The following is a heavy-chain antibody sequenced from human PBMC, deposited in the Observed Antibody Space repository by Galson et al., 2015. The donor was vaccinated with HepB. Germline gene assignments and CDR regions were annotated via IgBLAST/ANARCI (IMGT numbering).Heavy chain of an antibody. D-gene: IGHD3-10*01. Sequence: SETLSLTCTVSGDSISNARWWSWVRQPPGEGLEWIGEAYHSGGTNYRPSLKSRVTISVDKSKNQFSPKLTSVTAADTAVYYCARAKEGRGYFDYWGQGTLVTVSS. J-gene: IGHJ4*02. CDR3: ARAKEGRGYFDY. CDR2: AYHSGGT. V-gene: IGHV4-4*02. CDR1: GDSISNARW.